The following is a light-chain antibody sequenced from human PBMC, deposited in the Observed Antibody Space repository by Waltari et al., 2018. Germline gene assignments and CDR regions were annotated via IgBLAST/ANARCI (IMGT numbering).Light chain of an antibody. Sequence: EIVLTQSPASLSLSPGERATLSCRASQSVSSFLALYQQKPGQAPRLLIYDASNRATGIPARFSGSGSGTDFTLTISSLEPEDFAVYSCQQRSNWPLTFGGGTKVEIK. V-gene: IGKV3-11*01. CDR1: QSVSSF. CDR2: DAS. CDR3: QQRSNWPLT. J-gene: IGKJ4*01.